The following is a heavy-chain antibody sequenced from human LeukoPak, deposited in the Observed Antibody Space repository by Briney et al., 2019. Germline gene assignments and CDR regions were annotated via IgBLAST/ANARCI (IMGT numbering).Heavy chain of an antibody. D-gene: IGHD3-22*01. J-gene: IGHJ4*02. CDR1: GGSISSYY. CDR3: ARVTGYIVEDYFDY. CDR2: IYYSGST. Sequence: SETLSLTCSVSGGSISSYYWSWIRQPPGKGLEWMGYIYYSGSTNYNPSLKSRGTISVDTSKNQFSLRLSSVTAADTAVYYCARVTGYIVEDYFDYWGQGTLVTVSS. V-gene: IGHV4-59*01.